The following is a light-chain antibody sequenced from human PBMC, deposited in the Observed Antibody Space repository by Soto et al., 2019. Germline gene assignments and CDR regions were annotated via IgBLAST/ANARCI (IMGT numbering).Light chain of an antibody. CDR2: GAS. CDR3: QQYGTSPLT. Sequence: EIVLTQSPGTLSLSPGERATLSCRASQSVSNTYLALYQHKPGQAPRLLIYGASDRATGIPDRFSGSGSVTDFTLTISSLEAEDFALYYCQQYGTSPLTFGQGTKLEIK. J-gene: IGKJ2*01. V-gene: IGKV3-20*01. CDR1: QSVSNTY.